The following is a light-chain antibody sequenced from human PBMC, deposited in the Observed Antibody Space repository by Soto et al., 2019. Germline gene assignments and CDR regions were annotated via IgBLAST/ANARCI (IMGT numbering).Light chain of an antibody. Sequence: DIQMTQSPSSLSASVVDRVTITFRASQSISSYLNWYQQKPGKAPKLLIYAASSLQSGVPSRFSGSGSGTDFTLTISSLQPEDFATYYCQQSYSTSWTFGQGTKGDIK. J-gene: IGKJ1*01. CDR3: QQSYSTSWT. CDR1: QSISSY. V-gene: IGKV1-39*01. CDR2: AAS.